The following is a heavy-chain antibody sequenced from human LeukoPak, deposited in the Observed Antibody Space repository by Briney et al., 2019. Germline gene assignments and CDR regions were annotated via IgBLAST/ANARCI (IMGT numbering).Heavy chain of an antibody. CDR1: GGSISSSSYY. D-gene: IGHD2-2*01. CDR3: ARADIVVVPAAIPIDY. CDR2: IYYSGST. V-gene: IGHV4-39*07. J-gene: IGHJ4*02. Sequence: SETLSLTCTVPGGSISSSSYYWGWIRQPPGKGLEWIGSIYYSGSTYYNPSLKSRATISVDTSKNQFSLKLSSVTAADTAVYYCARADIVVVPAAIPIDYWGQGTLVTVSS.